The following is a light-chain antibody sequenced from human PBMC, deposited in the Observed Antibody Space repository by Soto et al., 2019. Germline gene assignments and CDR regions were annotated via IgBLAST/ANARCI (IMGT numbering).Light chain of an antibody. J-gene: IGKJ4*01. Sequence: DIQMTQSPSTLPSSVGDIFTITCRSNQSISTWLAWYQQKPGKAPNLLIYKASRLETGVPSRFSGSGSGTEFTLTINFLQPDDFATYYCQQYNSYSPLTFGGGTKVDIK. CDR1: QSISTW. CDR3: QQYNSYSPLT. CDR2: KAS. V-gene: IGKV1-5*03.